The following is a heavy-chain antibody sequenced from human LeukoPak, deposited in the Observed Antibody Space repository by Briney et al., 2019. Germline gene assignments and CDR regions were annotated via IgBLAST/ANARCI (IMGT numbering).Heavy chain of an antibody. CDR2: IYTSGST. J-gene: IGHJ3*02. V-gene: IGHV4-4*07. CDR1: GGSISSYY. D-gene: IGHD3-9*01. CDR3: ARGYDILTGQVGAFDI. Sequence: SETLSLTCTVSGGSISSYYWSWIRQPAGKGLEWIGRIYTSGSTDYNPSLKSRVTMSVDTSKNQFSLKLSSVTAADTAMYYCARGYDILTGQVGAFDIWGQGTMVTVSS.